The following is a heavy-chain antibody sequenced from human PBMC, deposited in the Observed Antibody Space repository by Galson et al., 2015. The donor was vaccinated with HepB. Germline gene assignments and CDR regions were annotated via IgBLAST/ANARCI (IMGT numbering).Heavy chain of an antibody. CDR1: GYTFASYG. CDR2: ISAYNGNT. D-gene: IGHD4-17*01. CDR3: ARSAVTTGGSWYFDL. J-gene: IGHJ2*01. Sequence: SVKVSCKASGYTFASYGISWVRQAPGQGLEWMGWISAYNGNTNYAQKLQGRVTMTTDTSTSTAYMELRSLRSDDTAVYYCARSAVTTGGSWYFDLWGRGTLVTVSS. V-gene: IGHV1-18*01.